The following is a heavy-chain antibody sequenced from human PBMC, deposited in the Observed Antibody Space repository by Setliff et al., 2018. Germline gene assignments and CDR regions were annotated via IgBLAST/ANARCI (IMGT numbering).Heavy chain of an antibody. CDR1: GFTFSNHW. CDR2: IRSSSTYI. Sequence: KSGGSLRLSCAASGFTFSNHWMNWVRQAPGKGLEWVSSIRSSSTYILYADSVRGRFTVSRDNAKNSLYLQMTSLRSEDTAIYYCGPGGKGLLENWGQGTLVTVSS. D-gene: IGHD3-10*01. V-gene: IGHV3-21*01. J-gene: IGHJ4*02. CDR3: GPGGKGLLEN.